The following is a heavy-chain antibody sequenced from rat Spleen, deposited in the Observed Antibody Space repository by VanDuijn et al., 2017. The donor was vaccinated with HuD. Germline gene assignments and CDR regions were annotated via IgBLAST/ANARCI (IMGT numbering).Heavy chain of an antibody. Sequence: EVQLVGSGGGLVQPGRSLKLSCTASRVTFSDYNMAWVRQAPKKGLEWVATIIYDDSRTYYRDSVKGRFTISRDNAKRILYLQMDSLSSDDTATYYCATRPFGSYRLYWGQGVMVTVSS. J-gene: IGHJ2*01. V-gene: IGHV5S10*01. CDR1: RVTFSDYN. CDR3: ATRPFGSYRLY. CDR2: IIYDDSRT. D-gene: IGHD1-2*01.